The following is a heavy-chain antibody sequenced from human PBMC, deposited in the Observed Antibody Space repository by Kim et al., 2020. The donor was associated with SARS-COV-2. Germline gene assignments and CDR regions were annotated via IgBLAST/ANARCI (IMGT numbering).Heavy chain of an antibody. CDR3: ARAGIAARPSGYYFDY. CDR1: GFTFSSYA. D-gene: IGHD6-6*01. Sequence: GGSLRLSCAASGFTFSSYAMHWVRQAPGKGLEWVAVISYDRSNKYYPDSVKGRFTISRDNSKNTLYLQMNSLRAEDTAVYYCARAGIAARPSGYYFDYWGQETLVTVSS. CDR2: ISYDRSNK. J-gene: IGHJ4*02. V-gene: IGHV3-30-3*01.